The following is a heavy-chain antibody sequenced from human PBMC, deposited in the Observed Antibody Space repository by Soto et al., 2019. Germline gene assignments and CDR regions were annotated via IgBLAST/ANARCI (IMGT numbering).Heavy chain of an antibody. V-gene: IGHV1-69*13. CDR1: RWFLSWYD. CDR2: IIPIFGTA. Sequence: SAGTVSILACRWFLSWYDNRWVRQAPAEGREWMGGIIPIFGTANYAQKFQGRVTITADESTRTAYMELSSLRSEDPAVYYCAGGQDVLRFLEWFRYYHGMDVWGQGTPVTVSS. D-gene: IGHD3-3*01. J-gene: IGHJ6*02. CDR3: AGGQDVLRFLEWFRYYHGMDV.